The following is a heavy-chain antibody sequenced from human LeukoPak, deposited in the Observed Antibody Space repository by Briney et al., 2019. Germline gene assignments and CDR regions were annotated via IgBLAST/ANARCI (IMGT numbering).Heavy chain of an antibody. D-gene: IGHD1-26*01. CDR2: ISAYNGNT. CDR3: ASHVGAIGGSY. V-gene: IGHV1-18*01. CDR1: GYTFTSYG. J-gene: IGHJ4*02. Sequence: ASVKVSCKASGYTFTSYGISWVRQAPGQGLEWMGWISAYNGNTNYAQKFQGRVTMTRDTSISTAYMELSRLRSDDTAVYYCASHVGAIGGSYWGQGTLVTVSS.